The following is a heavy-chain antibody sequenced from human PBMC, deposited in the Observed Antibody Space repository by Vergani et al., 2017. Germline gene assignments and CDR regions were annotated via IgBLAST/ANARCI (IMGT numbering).Heavy chain of an antibody. Sequence: QVQLVESGGGVVQPGRSLRLSCAASGFTFSSYGMHWVRQAPGKGLEWVAVIWYDGSNKYYADSVKGRFTIARDNSKNTLYLQMYSLRAEDTAVYYCARDGSPYYDILTGVDYWGQGTLVTVSS. CDR1: GFTFSSYG. CDR2: IWYDGSNK. V-gene: IGHV3-33*01. J-gene: IGHJ4*02. CDR3: ARDGSPYYDILTGVDY. D-gene: IGHD3-9*01.